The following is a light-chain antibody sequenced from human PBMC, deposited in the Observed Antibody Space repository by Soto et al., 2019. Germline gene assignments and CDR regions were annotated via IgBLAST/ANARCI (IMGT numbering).Light chain of an antibody. CDR3: MQASQFPPYT. CDR2: QVS. Sequence: DVVLTQTPLSSPVTLGQPASISCRSSQSLLHRDGRTYLSWLQQRPGQPPRLLIHQVSNRLSGVPDRFSGSGAGTDFTLKLTRVEADDVGVYYCMQASQFPPYTFGQGTKLEIE. CDR1: QSLLHRDGRTY. J-gene: IGKJ2*01. V-gene: IGKV2-24*01.